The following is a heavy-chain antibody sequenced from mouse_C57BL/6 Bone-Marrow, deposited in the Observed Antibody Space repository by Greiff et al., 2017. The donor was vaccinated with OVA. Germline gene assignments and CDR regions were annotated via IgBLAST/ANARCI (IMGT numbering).Heavy chain of an antibody. CDR3: ARGALRYSWFAY. D-gene: IGHD1-1*01. CDR2: IYPRSGNT. CDR1: GYTFTSYG. J-gene: IGHJ3*01. Sequence: QVQLQQSGAELARPGASVKLSCKASGYTFTSYGISWVKQRTGQSLEWIGEIYPRSGNTYYNEKFKGKATLTADKSSSTAYMELRSLTSEDSAVYFCARGALRYSWFAYWGQGTLVTVSA. V-gene: IGHV1-81*01.